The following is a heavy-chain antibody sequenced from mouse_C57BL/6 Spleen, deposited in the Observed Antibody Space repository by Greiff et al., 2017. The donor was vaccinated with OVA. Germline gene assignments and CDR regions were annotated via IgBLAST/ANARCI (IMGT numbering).Heavy chain of an antibody. CDR3: ARHENYSNYGFAY. V-gene: IGHV2-6-1*01. CDR1: GFSLTSYG. Sequence: QVQLKESGPGLVAPSQSLSITCTVSGFSLTSYGVHWVRQPPGKGLEWLVVIWSDGSTTYNSALKSRLSISKDNAKSQVFLKMNSRQTDDTAMYYCARHENYSNYGFAYWGQGTLVTVSA. J-gene: IGHJ3*01. CDR2: IWSDGST. D-gene: IGHD2-5*01.